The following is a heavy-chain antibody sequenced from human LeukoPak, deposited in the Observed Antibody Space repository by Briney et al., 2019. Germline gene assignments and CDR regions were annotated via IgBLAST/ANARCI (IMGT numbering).Heavy chain of an antibody. CDR1: GGSFSGYY. D-gene: IGHD6-13*01. CDR2: INHSGST. V-gene: IGHV4-34*01. Sequence: KTSETLSLTCAVYGGSFSGYYWSSIRQPPGKGLEWIGEINHSGSTNYNPSLKSRVTISVDTSKNQFSLKLSSVTAADTAVYYCASSSWYVGLWFDPWGRGTLVTVSS. CDR3: ASSSWYVGLWFDP. J-gene: IGHJ5*02.